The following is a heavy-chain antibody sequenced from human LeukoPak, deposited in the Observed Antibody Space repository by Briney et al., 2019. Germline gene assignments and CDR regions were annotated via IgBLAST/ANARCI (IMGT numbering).Heavy chain of an antibody. CDR3: ATWSSGWQFDY. Sequence: PGGSLRLSCAASGFTFSKYWMTWVRQAPGKGLQWVAHIKGDGSDKYYVDSVKGRFTISRDNAKTSLYLQMNSLRPEDTAVYYRATWSSGWQFDYWGQGTLVSVSS. V-gene: IGHV3-7*05. CDR1: GFTFSKYW. J-gene: IGHJ4*02. CDR2: IKGDGSDK. D-gene: IGHD6-19*01.